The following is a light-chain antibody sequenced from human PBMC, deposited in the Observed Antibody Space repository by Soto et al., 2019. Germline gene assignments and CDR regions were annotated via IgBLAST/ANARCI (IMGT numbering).Light chain of an antibody. CDR3: SSYAGSNNSWV. V-gene: IGLV2-8*01. CDR2: EVS. CDR1: SSDVGGYNY. J-gene: IGLJ3*02. Sequence: QSALTQPPSASGSPGQSVTISCTGTSSDVGGYNYVSWYQQHPGKAPKLMICEVSKRPSGVPDRFSGSKSGNTASLTVSGLQAEDEADYYCSSYAGSNNSWVFGGGTKLTVL.